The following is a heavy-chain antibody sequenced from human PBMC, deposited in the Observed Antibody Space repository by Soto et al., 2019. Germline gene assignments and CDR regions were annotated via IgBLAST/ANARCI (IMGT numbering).Heavy chain of an antibody. V-gene: IGHV4-31*03. CDR2: IYYSGST. CDR1: GGSISSGGYY. D-gene: IGHD4-17*01. J-gene: IGHJ6*02. CDR3: ARDRTTVTNLYYYYYGMDV. Sequence: SETLSLTCTVSGGSISSGGYYWSWIRQHPGKGLEWIGYIYYSGSTYYNPSHKSRVTISVDTSKNQFSLKLSSVTAADTAVYYCARDRTTVTNLYYYYYGMDVWGQGTTVTVSS.